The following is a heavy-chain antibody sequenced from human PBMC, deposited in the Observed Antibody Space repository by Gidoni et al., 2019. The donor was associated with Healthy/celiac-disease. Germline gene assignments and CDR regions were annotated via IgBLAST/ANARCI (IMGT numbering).Heavy chain of an antibody. J-gene: IGHJ6*02. CDR3: AGGEYSSSSGMDV. CDR1: GFTFSSFA. V-gene: IGHV3-30-3*01. Sequence: QVQLVESGGGVVQPGRSLRLPCAASGFTFSSFAMHWVRQAPGKGLEWVAVISYDGSNKYYADSVKGRFTISRDNSKNTLYLQMNSLRAEDTAVYYCAGGEYSSSSGMDVWGQGTTVTVSS. CDR2: ISYDGSNK. D-gene: IGHD6-6*01.